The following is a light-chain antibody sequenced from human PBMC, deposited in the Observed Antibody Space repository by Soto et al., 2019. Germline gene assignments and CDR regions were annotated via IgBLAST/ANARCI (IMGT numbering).Light chain of an antibody. V-gene: IGKV1-5*03. CDR3: QPYNSYSEA. CDR1: QTISSW. J-gene: IGKJ1*01. Sequence: EIQMTQSPSTLSGSVGDRFTITCLASQTISSWLAWYQQKPGKAPKLLIYKASTLKSGVTSRFSGSGSGTEFTLTISGLQPDDFATYYCQPYNSYSEAVGQGTQVDIK. CDR2: KAS.